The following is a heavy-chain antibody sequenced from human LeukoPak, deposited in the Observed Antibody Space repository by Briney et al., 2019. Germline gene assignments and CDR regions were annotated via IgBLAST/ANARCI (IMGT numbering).Heavy chain of an antibody. J-gene: IGHJ4*02. CDR3: VRGPHTSGWPQHYY. V-gene: IGHV1-8*02. D-gene: IGHD6-19*01. Sequence: ASVKVSCKASGYSFTNYNINWVRQATGQGLEWMGWMNPNSGNTGYAQKFQGRVTMTRNTSISTAYMELSSLRSEDTAVYYCVRGPHTSGWPQHYYWGQGTLVTVSS. CDR2: MNPNSGNT. CDR1: GYSFTNYN.